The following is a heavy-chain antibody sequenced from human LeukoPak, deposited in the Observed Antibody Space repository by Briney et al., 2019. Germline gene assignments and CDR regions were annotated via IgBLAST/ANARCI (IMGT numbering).Heavy chain of an antibody. J-gene: IGHJ4*02. CDR1: GGSFSGYY. D-gene: IGHD2-2*01. CDR3: ARGGFIVVVPAAMKYFDY. CDR2: INHSGST. Sequence: SETLSLTCAVYGGSFSGYYWSWIRQPPGKGLEWIGEINHSGSTNYNPSLKSRVTISVDTSENQFSLKLSSVTAADTAVYYCARGGFIVVVPAAMKYFDYWGQGTLVTVSS. V-gene: IGHV4-34*01.